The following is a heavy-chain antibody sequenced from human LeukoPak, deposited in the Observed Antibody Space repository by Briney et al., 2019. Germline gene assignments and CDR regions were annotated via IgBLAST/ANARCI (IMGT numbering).Heavy chain of an antibody. CDR3: ARDAPAGEKPEYFFDY. J-gene: IGHJ4*02. CDR2: IGRGIT. V-gene: IGHV3-48*04. Sequence: PGGSLSLSCAASGFTFSSYSMNWVRQAPGKGLEWVSHIGRGITYADSVKGRFTISRDNAKNSVYLQMNSLRAEDTAVYYCARDAPAGEKPEYFFDYWGQGTLVTVSS. CDR1: GFTFSSYS.